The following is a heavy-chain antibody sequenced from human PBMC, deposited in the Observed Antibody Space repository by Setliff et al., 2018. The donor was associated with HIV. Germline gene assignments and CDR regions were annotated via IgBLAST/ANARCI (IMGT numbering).Heavy chain of an antibody. CDR3: ARDFVEGIAVTDWFDP. CDR2: ISAYNGST. CDR1: GYTFTSDG. Sequence: ASVKVSCKASGYTFTSDGISWVRQAPGQGLEWMGWISAYNGSTNYAQKLQGRVTMTTDTSTSTAYMELRSLRSDDTAVYYCARDFVEGIAVTDWFDPWGQGTLVTVSS. V-gene: IGHV1-18*01. J-gene: IGHJ5*02. D-gene: IGHD6-19*01.